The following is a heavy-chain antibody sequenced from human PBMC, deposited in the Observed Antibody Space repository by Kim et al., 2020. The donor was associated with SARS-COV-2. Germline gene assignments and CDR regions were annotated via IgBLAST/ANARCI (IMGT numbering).Heavy chain of an antibody. V-gene: IGHV3-15*01. CDR2: IKSKTDGGPT. J-gene: IGHJ6*02. CDR1: GFTFSNAW. Sequence: GGSLRLSCAASGFTFSNAWMTWVRQAPGKGLEWVGRIKSKTDGGPTDSAAPVKGRFTIPRDDSKNTLYLQMNSLKTEDTAVFYCTTGPLYYYDRSGYYQKCYYYGMDVWGQGTTVNGSS. CDR3: TTGPLYYYDRSGYYQKCYYYGMDV. D-gene: IGHD3-22*01.